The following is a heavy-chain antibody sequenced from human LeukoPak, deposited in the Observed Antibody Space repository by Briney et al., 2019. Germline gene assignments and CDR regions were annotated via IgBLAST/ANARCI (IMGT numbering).Heavy chain of an antibody. CDR1: GFTFSSYE. CDR2: ISSSGSTI. CDR3: ARGALGLRLGELSLYFDY. D-gene: IGHD3-16*02. Sequence: GGSLRLSCAASGFTFSSYEVNWVRQAPGKGLEWVSYISSSGSTIYYADSVKGRFTISRDNAKNSLYLKMNSLRAEDTAVYYCARGALGLRLGELSLYFDYWGQGTLVTVSS. J-gene: IGHJ4*02. V-gene: IGHV3-48*03.